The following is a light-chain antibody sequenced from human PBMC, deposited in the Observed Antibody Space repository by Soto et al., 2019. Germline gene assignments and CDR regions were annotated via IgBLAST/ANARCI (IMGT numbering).Light chain of an antibody. J-gene: IGKJ3*01. Sequence: DIQMTQSPSSLSASVGDRVTITCRASQSISSYLNWYQQKPGKAPKLLIYAASSLQSGVPSRFSGSGSGTDFTLTISSLQPEDFATDYCQQSYSTLFTFGPGTKVDIK. CDR3: QQSYSTLFT. CDR2: AAS. CDR1: QSISSY. V-gene: IGKV1-39*01.